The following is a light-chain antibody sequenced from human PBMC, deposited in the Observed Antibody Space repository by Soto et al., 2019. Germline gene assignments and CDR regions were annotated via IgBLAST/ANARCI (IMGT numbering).Light chain of an antibody. J-gene: IGKJ4*01. Sequence: EIVLTQSPATLSLSPGERATLSCRASQSVSSYLAWYQQKPDQAPRLLISDASNKATGIPARFSGSGSGTDFSLTISSLEPEDFAFYYCQQGSNWPLTFGAGTKVEIK. CDR3: QQGSNWPLT. CDR1: QSVSSY. V-gene: IGKV3-11*01. CDR2: DAS.